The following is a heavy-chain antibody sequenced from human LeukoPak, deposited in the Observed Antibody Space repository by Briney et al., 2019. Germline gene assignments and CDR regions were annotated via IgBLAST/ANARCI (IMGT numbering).Heavy chain of an antibody. CDR2: IYSGGST. Sequence: GGSLRLSCAASGFTVSSNYMSWVRQAPGKGLEWVSVIYSGGSTYYADSVKGGFTISRDNSKNTLYLQMNSLRAEDTAVYYCAREATVTTGYFDYWGQGTLVTVSS. D-gene: IGHD4-17*01. CDR1: GFTVSSNY. CDR3: AREATVTTGYFDY. V-gene: IGHV3-66*01. J-gene: IGHJ4*02.